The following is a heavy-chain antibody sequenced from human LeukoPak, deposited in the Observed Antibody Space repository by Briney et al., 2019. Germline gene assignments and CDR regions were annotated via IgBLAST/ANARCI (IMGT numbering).Heavy chain of an antibody. Sequence: KRGESLKISCQGSGYSFSTYWITWVRQMPGKGLEWMGIIYPGDSDTRYSPSFQGQVTISTDESVSTAYLQWTSLRASDTAIYYCARQAREHSSSYGAPFDFWGQGTMVTVSS. CDR2: IYPGDSDT. CDR1: GYSFSTYW. V-gene: IGHV5-51*01. D-gene: IGHD3-22*01. CDR3: ARQAREHSSSYGAPFDF. J-gene: IGHJ3*01.